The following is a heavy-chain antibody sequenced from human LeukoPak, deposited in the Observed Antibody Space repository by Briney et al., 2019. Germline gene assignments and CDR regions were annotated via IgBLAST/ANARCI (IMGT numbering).Heavy chain of an antibody. J-gene: IGHJ4*02. D-gene: IGHD5-18*01. CDR2: INPNSGGT. CDR3: ARSPWIQLWLLYSY. Sequence: GASVKVSCKSSGYTFTGYYMHWVRQAPGQGLEWMGWINPNSGGTNYAQKFQGRVTMTRDTSISTAYMELSRLRSDDTAVYYCARSPWIQLWLLYSYWGQGTLVTVSS. CDR1: GYTFTGYY. V-gene: IGHV1-2*02.